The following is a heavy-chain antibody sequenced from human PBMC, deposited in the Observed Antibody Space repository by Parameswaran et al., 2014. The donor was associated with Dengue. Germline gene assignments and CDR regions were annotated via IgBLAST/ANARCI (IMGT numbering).Heavy chain of an antibody. D-gene: IGHD3-10*01. CDR2: ISWNSGSI. CDR3: AKVLDGSGSYGGFDY. V-gene: IGHV3-9*01. J-gene: IGHJ4*02. Sequence: PGKGLEWVSGISWNSGSIGYADSVKGRFTISRDNAKNSLYLQMNSLRAEDTALYYCAKVLDGSGSYGGFDYWGQGTLVTVSS.